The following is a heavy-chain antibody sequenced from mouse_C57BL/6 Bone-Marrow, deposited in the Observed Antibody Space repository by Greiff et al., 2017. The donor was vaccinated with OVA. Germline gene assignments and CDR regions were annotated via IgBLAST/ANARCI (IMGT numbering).Heavy chain of an antibody. CDR2: ISSGSSTI. D-gene: IGHD1-1*01. CDR1: GFTFSDYG. Sequence: EVNVVESGGGLVKPGGSLKLSCAASGFTFSDYGMHWVRQAPEKGLEWVAYISSGSSTIYYADTVKGRFTISRDNAKNTLFLQRTSLRSEDTAMYYCARPGYYYGSRGAFDYWGQGTTLTVSS. CDR3: ARPGYYYGSRGAFDY. J-gene: IGHJ2*01. V-gene: IGHV5-17*01.